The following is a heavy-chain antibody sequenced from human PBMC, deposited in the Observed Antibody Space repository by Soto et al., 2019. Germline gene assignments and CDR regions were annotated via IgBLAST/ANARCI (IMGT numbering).Heavy chain of an antibody. CDR1: GGSMSNGYYY. D-gene: IGHD1-20*01. J-gene: IGHJ4*02. CDR2: IYHSGRT. V-gene: IGHV4-31*03. CDR3: ARWVEVSLDYFDS. Sequence: SETLSLTCTVSGGSMSNGYYYWSWVRQNPGKGLEWIGHIYHSGRTYYNPSLKSRVGILVDASKNQFSLNLNSVTAADTAVYYCARWVEVSLDYFDSWGQGTPVTVSS.